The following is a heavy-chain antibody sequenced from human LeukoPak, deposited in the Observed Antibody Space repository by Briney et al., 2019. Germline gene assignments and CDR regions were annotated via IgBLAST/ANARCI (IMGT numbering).Heavy chain of an antibody. Sequence: PGRSLRLSCAASGFTFSSYAMHWVRQAPGKGLEWVAVISYDGSNKYYADSVKGRFTISRDNSKNTLYLQMNSLRAEDTAVYYCARDPGVVVTANTNWFDPWGQGTLVTVSS. CDR2: ISYDGSNK. CDR3: ARDPGVVVTANTNWFDP. D-gene: IGHD2-21*02. V-gene: IGHV3-30*04. J-gene: IGHJ5*02. CDR1: GFTFSSYA.